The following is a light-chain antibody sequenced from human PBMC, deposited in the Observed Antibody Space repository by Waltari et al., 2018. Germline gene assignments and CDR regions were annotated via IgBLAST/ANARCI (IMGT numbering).Light chain of an antibody. CDR3: QQTHGIPWT. V-gene: IGKV1-39*01. J-gene: IGKJ1*01. Sequence: DIQVTQSPSSLSASVGDKVSITCRASQNITRYLCWYQKRPGKAPNLLIYAASTLQSGVPSRFTGSGSGTDFTLTISLLEPEDFATYHCQQTHGIPWTFGQGTKVEIK. CDR1: QNITRY. CDR2: AAS.